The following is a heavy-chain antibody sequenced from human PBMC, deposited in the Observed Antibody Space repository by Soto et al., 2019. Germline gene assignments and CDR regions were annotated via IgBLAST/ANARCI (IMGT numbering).Heavy chain of an antibody. Sequence: TLSLTCTVSGASVSSGGYYWSCIRQHPEKGLEWIGYIYNSGLISYNPSLKSRIVVSRDTSRNQLSLKVTSVTAADTAVYFCARSRRGAVATFDLWGQGTPVTVSS. J-gene: IGHJ4*02. V-gene: IGHV4-31*03. CDR1: GASVSSGGYY. CDR3: ARSRRGAVATFDL. D-gene: IGHD2-15*01. CDR2: IYNSGLI.